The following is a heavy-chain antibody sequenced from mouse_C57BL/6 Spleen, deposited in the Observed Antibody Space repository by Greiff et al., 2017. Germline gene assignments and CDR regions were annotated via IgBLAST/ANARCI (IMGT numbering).Heavy chain of an antibody. CDR3: TRGPFYDYGFAY. CDR1: GFTFSSYA. J-gene: IGHJ3*01. V-gene: IGHV5-9-1*02. Sequence: EVKLVESGEGLVKPGGSLKLSCAASGFTFSSYAMSWVRQTPEKRLEWVAYISSGGDYIYYADTVKGRFTISRDNARNTLYLKMSSLKSEDTAMYYCTRGPFYDYGFAYWGQGTLVTVSA. CDR2: ISSGGDYI. D-gene: IGHD2-4*01.